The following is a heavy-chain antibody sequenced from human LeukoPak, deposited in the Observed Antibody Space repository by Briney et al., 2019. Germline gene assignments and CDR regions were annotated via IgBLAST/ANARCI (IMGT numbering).Heavy chain of an antibody. D-gene: IGHD6-19*01. Sequence: GGSLRLSCAASGFTFSDYYMSWIRQAPGKGLEWVSYISSSGSTIYYADSVKGRFTISGDNAKNSLYLQMNSLRAEDTAVYYCARVGQWLAQYYFDYWGQGTLVTVSS. CDR1: GFTFSDYY. CDR2: ISSSGSTI. J-gene: IGHJ4*02. V-gene: IGHV3-11*01. CDR3: ARVGQWLAQYYFDY.